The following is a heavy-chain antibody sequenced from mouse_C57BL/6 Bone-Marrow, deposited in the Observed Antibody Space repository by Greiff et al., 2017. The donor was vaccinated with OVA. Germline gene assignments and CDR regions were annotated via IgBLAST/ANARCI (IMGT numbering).Heavy chain of an antibody. CDR1: GFTFSDYY. J-gene: IGHJ2*01. CDR2: ISNGGGST. Sequence: EVNLVESGGGLVQPGGSLKLSCAASGFTFSDYYMYWVRQTPEKRLEWVAYISNGGGSTYYPDTVKGRFTISRDNAKNTLYLQMSRLKSEDTAMYYCARPTLGYFDYWGQGTTLTVSS. V-gene: IGHV5-12*01. D-gene: IGHD3-3*01. CDR3: ARPTLGYFDY.